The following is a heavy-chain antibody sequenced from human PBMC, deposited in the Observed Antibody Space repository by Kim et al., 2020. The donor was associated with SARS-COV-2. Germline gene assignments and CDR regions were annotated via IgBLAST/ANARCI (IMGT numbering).Heavy chain of an antibody. CDR3: AKVGGDTPTDY. D-gene: IGHD4-17*01. J-gene: IGHJ4*02. V-gene: IGHV3-9*01. Sequence: GGSLRLSCAASGFTFDDYAMHWVRQAPGKGLEWVSGISWNSGSIGYADSVKGRFTISRDNAKNSLYLQMNSLRAEDTALYYCAKVGGDTPTDYWSQGTLVSVSS. CDR1: GFTFDDYA. CDR2: ISWNSGSI.